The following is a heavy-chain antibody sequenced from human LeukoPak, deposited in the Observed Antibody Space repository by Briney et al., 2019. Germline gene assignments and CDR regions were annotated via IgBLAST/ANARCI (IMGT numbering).Heavy chain of an antibody. CDR2: IYYSGST. CDR1: GGFISSGGYY. D-gene: IGHD2-2*01. Sequence: SETLSLTCTVSGGFISSGGYYWSWIRQHPGKGLEWIGYIYYSGSTYYNPSLESRVTISVDTSKKQFSLKLTSVTAADTAVYYCARSIVVVRRNYYGMDVWGQGTTVTVSS. V-gene: IGHV4-31*03. CDR3: ARSIVVVRRNYYGMDV. J-gene: IGHJ6*02.